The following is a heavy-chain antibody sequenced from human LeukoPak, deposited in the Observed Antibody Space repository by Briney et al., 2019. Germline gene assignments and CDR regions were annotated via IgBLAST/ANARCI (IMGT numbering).Heavy chain of an antibody. V-gene: IGHV3-48*04. CDR1: GFTFNGYS. J-gene: IGHJ4*02. CDR2: IGSSSTTI. D-gene: IGHD2-2*01. Sequence: GGSLRLSCAASGFTFNGYSMTWVRQAPGKGLEWPSYIGSSSTTIYCADSVKGRFTISRDNAKNSLYLQMNSLRAVDTAVYYCAREIVSSNSFDNWGQGTLVTVSS. CDR3: AREIVSSNSFDN.